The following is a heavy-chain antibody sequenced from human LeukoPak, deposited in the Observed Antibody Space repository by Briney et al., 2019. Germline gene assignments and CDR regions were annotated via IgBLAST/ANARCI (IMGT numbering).Heavy chain of an antibody. CDR2: ISYDGSNK. D-gene: IGHD2-2*01. CDR1: GFTFSSYA. V-gene: IGHV3-30-3*01. CDR3: ARASHIAGQLPRAPYY. J-gene: IGHJ4*02. Sequence: GGSLRLPCAASGFTFSSYAMHWVRQAPGEGLEWVAVISYDGSNKYYADPVKGRFTISRDNSKNTLYLQMNSLRAEDTAVYYCARASHIAGQLPRAPYYWGEGALVTVSS.